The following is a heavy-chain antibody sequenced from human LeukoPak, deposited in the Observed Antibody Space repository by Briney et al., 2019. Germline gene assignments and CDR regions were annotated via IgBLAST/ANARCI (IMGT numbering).Heavy chain of an antibody. CDR2: ISVSSTYI. D-gene: IGHD1-1*01. V-gene: IGHV3-21*01. CDR3: ARSNWNNPTDGMDV. CDR1: GFTFSTNR. Sequence: PGGSLRLSCAASGFTFSTNRMTWVRQAPGKGLEWVSSISVSSTYIYYADSVKGRFTISRDNANNLLYLQMNSLRAEDTAVYYCARSNWNNPTDGMDVWGLGTTVTVFS. J-gene: IGHJ6*02.